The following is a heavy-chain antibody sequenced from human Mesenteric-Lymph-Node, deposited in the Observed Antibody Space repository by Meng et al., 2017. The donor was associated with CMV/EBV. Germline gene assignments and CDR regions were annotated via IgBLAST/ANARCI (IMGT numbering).Heavy chain of an antibody. J-gene: IGHJ4*02. CDR3: ARGVRYSGYELFDY. CDR1: GGTFSSYA. CDR2: IIPIFGTA. D-gene: IGHD5-12*01. Sequence: ASGGTFSSYAISWVRQAPGQGLEWMGGIIPIFGTANYAQKFQGRVTITADESTSTAYMELSSLRSEDTAVYYCARGVRYSGYELFDYWGQGTLVTVSS. V-gene: IGHV1-69*01.